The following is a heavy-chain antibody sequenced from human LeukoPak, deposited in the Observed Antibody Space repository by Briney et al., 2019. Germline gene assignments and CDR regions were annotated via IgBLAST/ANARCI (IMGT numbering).Heavy chain of an antibody. CDR1: GGSISSSNW. Sequence: SETLSLTCAVSGGSISSSNWWSWVRQPPGKGLEWIGEIYHSGSTNYNPSPKSRVTISVDKSKNQFSLKLSSVTAADTAVYYCAIMRRSHWGGSGYQVDYWGQGTLVTVSS. J-gene: IGHJ4*02. D-gene: IGHD3-22*01. V-gene: IGHV4-4*02. CDR2: IYHSGST. CDR3: AIMRRSHWGGSGYQVDY.